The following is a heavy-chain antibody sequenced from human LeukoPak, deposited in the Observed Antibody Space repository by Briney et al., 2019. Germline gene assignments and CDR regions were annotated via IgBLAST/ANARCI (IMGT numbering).Heavy chain of an antibody. CDR1: CGSFSGYY. Sequence: PSETLSLTCAVYCGSFSGYYWSWIRQPPGKGLEWIGEINHSGSTNYNPALKSRVTISVDTSKIQCSLKLSSVPAADTAVYYCARDRVVMVRGVPIYYYYGMDVWGQGTTVTVSS. CDR3: ARDRVVMVRGVPIYYYYGMDV. CDR2: INHSGST. D-gene: IGHD3-10*01. J-gene: IGHJ6*02. V-gene: IGHV4-34*01.